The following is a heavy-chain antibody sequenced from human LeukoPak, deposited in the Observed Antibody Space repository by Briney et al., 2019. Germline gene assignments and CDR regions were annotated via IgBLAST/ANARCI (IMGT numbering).Heavy chain of an antibody. CDR1: GFTFSSYW. Sequence: GGSLRLSCAAFGFTFSSYWMSWVRQAPGKGLEWVANIKQDGSEKYYVDSVKGRFTISRDNAKNSLYLQMNSLRAEDTAVYYCVRLLGYGSGSYPLGYWGQGTLVTVSS. J-gene: IGHJ4*02. CDR2: IKQDGSEK. D-gene: IGHD3-10*01. CDR3: VRLLGYGSGSYPLGY. V-gene: IGHV3-7*01.